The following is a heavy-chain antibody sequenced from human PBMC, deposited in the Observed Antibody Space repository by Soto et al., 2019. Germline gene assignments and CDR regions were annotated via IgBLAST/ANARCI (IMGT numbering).Heavy chain of an antibody. V-gene: IGHV3-33*01. Sequence: QVQLVESGGGVVQPGRSLRLSCAASGFTFSSYGMHWVRQAPGKGLEWVAVIWYDGSNKYYADSVKGRFTISRDNSKNTLYLQMNSLRAEDTDVYYCARESIAAAGTTLYYYYYMDVWGKGTTVTVSS. CDR2: IWYDGSNK. J-gene: IGHJ6*03. CDR1: GFTFSSYG. D-gene: IGHD6-13*01. CDR3: ARESIAAAGTTLYYYYYMDV.